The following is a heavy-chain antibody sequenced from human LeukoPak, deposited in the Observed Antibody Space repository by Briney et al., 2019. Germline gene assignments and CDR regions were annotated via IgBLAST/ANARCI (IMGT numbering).Heavy chain of an antibody. CDR2: IYYGGTT. CDR3: AREGGDSSGYYHDY. J-gene: IGHJ4*02. V-gene: IGHV4-39*07. D-gene: IGHD3-22*01. CDR1: GASISSTSHY. Sequence: SETLSLTCTVSGASISSTSHYWGWVRQPPGKGLEWIGSIYYGGTTYYNPSLNSRVTISVDTSKNQFSLKLSSVTAADTAVYYCAREGGDSSGYYHDYWGQGSLVTVSS.